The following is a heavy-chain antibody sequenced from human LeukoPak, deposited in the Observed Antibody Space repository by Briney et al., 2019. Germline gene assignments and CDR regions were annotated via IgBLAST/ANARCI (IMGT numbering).Heavy chain of an antibody. CDR3: ARDYAAASNDY. Sequence: ASVKVTCKASGYTFTSYGISWLRQAPGQGLEWMGWTSAYNGNTNYAQKLQGRVTMTTDTSTSTAYMELRSLRSDDTAVYYCARDYAAASNDYWGQGTLVTVSS. CDR1: GYTFTSYG. CDR2: TSAYNGNT. D-gene: IGHD2-15*01. J-gene: IGHJ4*02. V-gene: IGHV1-18*01.